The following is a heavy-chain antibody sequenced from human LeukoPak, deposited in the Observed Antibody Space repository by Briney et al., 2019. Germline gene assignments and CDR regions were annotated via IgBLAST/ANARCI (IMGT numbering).Heavy chain of an antibody. Sequence: SQTLSLTCTVSGGSISSGDYYWSWIRQPPGKGLEWIGYIYYSGSTYYNPSLKSRVTISVDTSKNQFSLKLSSVTAADTAVYYCARVGWFEAYYGSGSPQGREYFQHWGQGTLVTVSS. CDR2: IYYSGST. CDR1: GGSISSGDYY. J-gene: IGHJ1*01. D-gene: IGHD3-10*01. V-gene: IGHV4-30-4*01. CDR3: ARVGWFEAYYGSGSPQGREYFQH.